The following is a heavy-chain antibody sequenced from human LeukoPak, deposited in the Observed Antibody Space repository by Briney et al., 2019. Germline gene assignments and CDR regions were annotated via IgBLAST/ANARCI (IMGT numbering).Heavy chain of an antibody. CDR1: GFTFSSYA. V-gene: IGHV3-23*01. Sequence: GGSLRLSCAASGFTFSSYAMSWVRQAPGRGLEWVSAISGSGGSTYYADSVKGRFTSSRDNSKNTLYLQMNSLRAEDTAVYYCARERTAVAGRAFDPWGQGTLVTVSS. CDR2: ISGSGGST. D-gene: IGHD6-19*01. CDR3: ARERTAVAGRAFDP. J-gene: IGHJ5*02.